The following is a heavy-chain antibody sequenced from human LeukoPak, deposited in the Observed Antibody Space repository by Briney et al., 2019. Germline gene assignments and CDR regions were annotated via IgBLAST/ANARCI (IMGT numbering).Heavy chain of an antibody. D-gene: IGHD2-2*01. CDR3: ARVRCSSTSCHEILGY. V-gene: IGHV1-2*02. CDR2: INPNSGGT. Sequence: WASVKVSCKASGYTFTGYYMHWVRQAPGQGLEWMGWINPNSGGTNYAQKFEGRVTMTRDTSISTAYMELSRLRSDDTAVYYCARVRCSSTSCHEILGYWGQGTLVTVSS. CDR1: GYTFTGYY. J-gene: IGHJ4*02.